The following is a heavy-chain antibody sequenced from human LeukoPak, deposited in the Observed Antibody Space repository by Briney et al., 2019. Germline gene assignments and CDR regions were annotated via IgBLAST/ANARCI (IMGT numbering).Heavy chain of an antibody. J-gene: IGHJ4*02. CDR3: ARDRMEAVAGDDYVDY. V-gene: IGHV3-30*02. CDR2: IRYDGSDK. CDR1: GFTFSSYG. D-gene: IGHD6-19*01. Sequence: GGSLRLSCAASGFTFSSYGMHWVRQAPGKGREWVAFIRYDGSDKYYADSVKGRFTISRDNSKNTLYLQMNSLRAEDTAVYYCARDRMEAVAGDDYVDYWGQGTLVTVSS.